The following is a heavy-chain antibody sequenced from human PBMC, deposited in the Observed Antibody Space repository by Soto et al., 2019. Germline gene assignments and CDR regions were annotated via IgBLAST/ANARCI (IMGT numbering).Heavy chain of an antibody. CDR3: ARDHGGSTWFVGVYYFFGMDV. Sequence: EVQLVESGGGLVQPGGSLRLSCAASAFTFSDYTMTWVRQAPGRGLEFVSHISSSGGAIFYAESVKGRLTVSRDNAKNSLYLQMNSLRDEDTAVYFCARDHGGSTWFVGVYYFFGMDVWGQGTAVTVSS. CDR1: AFTFSDYT. V-gene: IGHV3-48*02. CDR2: ISSSGGAI. D-gene: IGHD6-13*01. J-gene: IGHJ6*02.